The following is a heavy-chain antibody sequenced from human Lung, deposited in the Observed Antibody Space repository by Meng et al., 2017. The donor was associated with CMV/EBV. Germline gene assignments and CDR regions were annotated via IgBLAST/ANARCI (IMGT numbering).Heavy chain of an antibody. D-gene: IGHD3-3*01. Sequence: SVKVSXKASGGTFSGYAISWVRQAPGQGLEWMGGIIPIFGTANYAQKFQGRVTITTDASTSTAYMELSSLRSEDTAVYYCATLPEGAIFGGYGMDGWGQGXTVTVSS. CDR3: ATLPEGAIFGGYGMDG. J-gene: IGHJ6*02. CDR1: GGTFSGYA. V-gene: IGHV1-69*05. CDR2: IIPIFGTA.